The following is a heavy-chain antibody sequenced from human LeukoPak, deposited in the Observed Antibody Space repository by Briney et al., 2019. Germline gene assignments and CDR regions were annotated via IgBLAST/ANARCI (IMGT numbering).Heavy chain of an antibody. V-gene: IGHV4-34*01. CDR2: INHSGST. Sequence: SETLSLTCAVYGGSFSGYYWSWIRQPPGKGLEWIGEINHSGSTNYNPSLKSRVTISVDTSKNQFSLKLSSVTAADTAVYYCARGNSSSGVDYWGQGTLVTVSS. CDR3: ARGNSSSGVDY. CDR1: GGSFSGYY. D-gene: IGHD6-13*01. J-gene: IGHJ4*02.